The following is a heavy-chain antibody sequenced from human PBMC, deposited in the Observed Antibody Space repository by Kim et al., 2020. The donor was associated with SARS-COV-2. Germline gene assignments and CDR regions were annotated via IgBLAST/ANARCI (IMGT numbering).Heavy chain of an antibody. Sequence: SQTLSLTCAISGDSVSSNSASWHWIRQSPSRGLEWLGRTYYRSMWYNDYAVSVKSRLTINADTSKNQFSLQLNSVSPEDTAIYYCAKGAAGVIVSLFDSWGQGTLVTVSS. CDR1: GDSVSSNSAS. J-gene: IGHJ4*02. V-gene: IGHV6-1*01. CDR2: TYYRSMWYN. D-gene: IGHD1-26*01. CDR3: AKGAAGVIVSLFDS.